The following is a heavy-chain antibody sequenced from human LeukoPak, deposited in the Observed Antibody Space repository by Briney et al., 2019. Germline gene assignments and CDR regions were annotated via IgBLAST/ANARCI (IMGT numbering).Heavy chain of an antibody. J-gene: IGHJ4*02. Sequence: SETLSLTCTVSGGSISSYYWSWIRQPPGKGLEWIGYIYYSGSTNYNPSLKSRVTISVDTSKNQFSLKLSSVTAADTAVYYCARGGGSSWSFDYWGQGTLVTVSS. CDR3: ARGGGSSWSFDY. CDR2: IYYSGST. V-gene: IGHV4-59*01. CDR1: GGSISSYY. D-gene: IGHD6-13*01.